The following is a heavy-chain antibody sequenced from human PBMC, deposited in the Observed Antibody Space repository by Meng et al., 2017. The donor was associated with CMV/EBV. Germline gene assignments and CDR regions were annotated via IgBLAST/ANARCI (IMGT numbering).Heavy chain of an antibody. CDR3: ARLSARHYYYYGMDV. V-gene: IGHV5-51*01. D-gene: IGHD6-6*01. J-gene: IGHJ6*02. Sequence: GESLKISCKGSGYSFTSYWIGWVRQMPGKGLEWMGIIYPGDSDTRYSPSFQGRVTISADKSISTAYLQWSSLKASDTAMYYCARLSARHYYYYGMDVWGQGTTVTVSS. CDR1: GYSFTSYW. CDR2: IYPGDSDT.